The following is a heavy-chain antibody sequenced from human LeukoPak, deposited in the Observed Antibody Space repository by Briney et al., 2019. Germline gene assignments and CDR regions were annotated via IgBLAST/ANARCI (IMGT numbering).Heavy chain of an antibody. Sequence: ASVKVSCKASGYTFTSYYMHWVRQAPGQGLEWMGWINPNSGGTNYAQKFQGRVTMTRDTSISTAYMELSRLRSDDTAVYYCARDLEGSSWSPGGYWGQGTLVTVSS. D-gene: IGHD6-13*01. CDR3: ARDLEGSSWSPGGY. V-gene: IGHV1-2*02. CDR1: GYTFTSYY. CDR2: INPNSGGT. J-gene: IGHJ4*02.